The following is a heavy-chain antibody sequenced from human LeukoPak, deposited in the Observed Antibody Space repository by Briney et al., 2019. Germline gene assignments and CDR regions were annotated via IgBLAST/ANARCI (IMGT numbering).Heavy chain of an antibody. CDR2: IYTSGST. CDR1: GGCISSGSYY. CDR3: PRAIWFGELNYYMDV. J-gene: IGHJ6*03. V-gene: IGHV4-61*02. Sequence: KPSETLSLTCTVSGGCISSGSYYWSWIRQPAGKGLEWIGRIYTSGSTNYNPSLKSRVTISVDTSKNQFSLKLSSVTAAETAVYYCPRAIWFGELNYYMDVWGKGTTVTISS. D-gene: IGHD3-10*01.